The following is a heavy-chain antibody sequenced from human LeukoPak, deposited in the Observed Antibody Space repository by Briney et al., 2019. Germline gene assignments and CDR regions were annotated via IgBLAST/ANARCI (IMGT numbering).Heavy chain of an antibody. CDR1: GFTFSSYS. V-gene: IGHV3-48*01. D-gene: IGHD6-6*01. Sequence: GGSLRLSCAASGFTFSSYSMNWVRQAPGKGLEWVSYISSSSSTIYYADSVKGRFTISRDNAKNSLYLQMNSLRAEDTAVYYCARDGSSSSRARGYFDYWGQGTLVTVSS. J-gene: IGHJ4*02. CDR2: ISSSSSTI. CDR3: ARDGSSSSRARGYFDY.